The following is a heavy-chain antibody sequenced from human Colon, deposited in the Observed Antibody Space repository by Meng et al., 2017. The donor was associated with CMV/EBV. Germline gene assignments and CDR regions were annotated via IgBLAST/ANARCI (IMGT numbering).Heavy chain of an antibody. CDR3: ITDDTGRDWGY. CDR2: IKSKRDGETA. D-gene: IGHD5-12*01. V-gene: IGHV3-15*01. CDR1: GFPFPNAW. J-gene: IGHJ4*02. Sequence: GLRLGSVWGLVNPWASSGVYCAASGFPFPNAWMTWVRQAPGKGLEWVGLIKSKRDGETADYGAPVKGRFTISRDDSKSTLYLQMNSLKTEDTAVYFCITDDTGRDWGYWGRGTLVTASS.